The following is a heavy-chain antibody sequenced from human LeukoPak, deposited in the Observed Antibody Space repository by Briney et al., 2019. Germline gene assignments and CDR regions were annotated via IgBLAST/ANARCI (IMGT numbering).Heavy chain of an antibody. J-gene: IGHJ4*02. V-gene: IGHV3-48*01. CDR3: ARDPHYGDYVPLTYYFDY. CDR1: GFTFSSYS. CDR2: ISSSSSTI. Sequence: GGSLRLSCAASGFTFSSYSMNWVRQAPGKGLEWVSYISSSSSTIYYADSVKGRFTISRDNAKNSLHLQMNSLRAEDTAVYYCARDPHYGDYVPLTYYFDYWGQGTLVTVSS. D-gene: IGHD4-17*01.